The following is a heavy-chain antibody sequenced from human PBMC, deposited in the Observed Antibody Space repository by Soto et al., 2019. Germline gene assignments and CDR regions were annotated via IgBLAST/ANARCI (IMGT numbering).Heavy chain of an antibody. D-gene: IGHD3-10*01. V-gene: IGHV3-30*18. CDR2: ISYDGSNK. CDR1: GFTFSSYG. Sequence: PGGSLVLSCAASGFTFSSYGMHWVRQAPGKGLEWVAVISYDGSNKYYADSVKGRFTISRDNSKNTLYLQMSSLRAEDTAVYYCAKDKGSGRLYGMDVWGQGTTVTVSS. J-gene: IGHJ6*02. CDR3: AKDKGSGRLYGMDV.